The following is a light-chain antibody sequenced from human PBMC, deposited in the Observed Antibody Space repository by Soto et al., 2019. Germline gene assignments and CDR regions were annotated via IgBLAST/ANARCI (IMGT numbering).Light chain of an antibody. CDR2: DVS. J-gene: IGLJ7*01. CDR1: SSDVGGYNY. Sequence: QSSLTQPRSVSGSPGQSVTISCTGTSSDVGGYNYVSWYQQHPGKAPKLMIYDVSKRPSGVPDRFSGSKSGNTASLTISGLQAEDEADYYCCSYAGSRAYVFGIGTQLTVL. V-gene: IGLV2-11*01. CDR3: CSYAGSRAYV.